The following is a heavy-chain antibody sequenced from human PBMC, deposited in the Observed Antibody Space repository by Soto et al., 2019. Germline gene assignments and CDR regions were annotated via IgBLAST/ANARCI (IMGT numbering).Heavy chain of an antibody. V-gene: IGHV3-33*01. CDR1: GFIFSDYG. CDR2: IWYDGSNK. J-gene: IGHJ4*02. CDR3: ARDPSHGSGSYLDS. D-gene: IGHD3-10*01. Sequence: PGGSLRLSCAASGFIFSDYGMHWVRQAPGKGLEWVAVIWYDGSNKYYADSVKGRFTVSRDNSKNTLYLQMNGLRAEDTAVFYCARDPSHGSGSYLDSWGQGTPVTVSS.